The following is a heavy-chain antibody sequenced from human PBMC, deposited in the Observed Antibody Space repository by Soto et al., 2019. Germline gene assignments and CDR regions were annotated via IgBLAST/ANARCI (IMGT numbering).Heavy chain of an antibody. CDR1: GYSFTSYW. J-gene: IGHJ6*02. CDR3: ARTSAGGKYYYGMDV. Sequence: GESLKISCKGSGYSFTSYWIGWVRQMPGKGLEWMGIIYPGDSDTRYSPSFQGQVTISADKSISTAYLQWSSLKAPDTAMYYCARTSAGGKYYYGMDVWGQGTTVTSP. D-gene: IGHD6-13*01. V-gene: IGHV5-51*01. CDR2: IYPGDSDT.